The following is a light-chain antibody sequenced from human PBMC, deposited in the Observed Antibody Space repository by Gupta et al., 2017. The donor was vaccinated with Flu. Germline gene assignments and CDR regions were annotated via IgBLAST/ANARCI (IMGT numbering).Light chain of an antibody. CDR1: SRHSTYD. J-gene: IGLJ3*02. V-gene: IGLV4-69*01. CDR2: VSGGGRY. CDR3: QTWGTGYRV. Sequence: QVVLTQSPSASASLGASVKLTCTLSSRHSTYDIAWHQHQPEKGPRFLMRVSGGGRYRKGDGIPDRFSGSTSGAERFLIISSLQSEDEADYYCQTWGTGYRVFGGGTKLTVL.